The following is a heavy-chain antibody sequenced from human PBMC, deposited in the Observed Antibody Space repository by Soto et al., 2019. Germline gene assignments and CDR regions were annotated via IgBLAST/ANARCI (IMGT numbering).Heavy chain of an antibody. J-gene: IGHJ5*01. CDR1: GGSSSSYY. V-gene: IGHV4-59*08. Sequence: PLETLPHTWTVSGGSSSSYYWSWIRQPTGKGLEWIGYIYYSGSTNYNPSLKSRVTISVNTSKNQFSLKLSSVSAAVTEVNFRENWF. CDR3: ENWF. D-gene: IGHD3-10*01. CDR2: IYYSGST.